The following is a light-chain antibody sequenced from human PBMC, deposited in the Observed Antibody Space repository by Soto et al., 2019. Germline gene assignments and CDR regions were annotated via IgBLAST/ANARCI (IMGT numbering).Light chain of an antibody. CDR2: RNN. Sequence: QSVLTQPPSASGTPGQRVTISCSGSSSNIESNYVYWYQQLPGTAPRLLIYRNNQRPSGVPARFSGSKSGTSASLAISALRSEDEADYYCTGWDDSLRGRLFGGGTKLTVL. J-gene: IGLJ2*01. CDR1: SSNIESNY. V-gene: IGLV1-47*01. CDR3: TGWDDSLRGRL.